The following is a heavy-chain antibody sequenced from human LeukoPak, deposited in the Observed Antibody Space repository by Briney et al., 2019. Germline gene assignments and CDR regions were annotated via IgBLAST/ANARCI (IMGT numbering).Heavy chain of an antibody. J-gene: IGHJ4*02. Sequence: GGSLRLSCAASGFTFSNCAMSWVRQAPGEGLEWVSTISGSGDTTYYADSVKGRFTISRDNAKNSLYLQMNSLRDEDTAVYYCARRFDAWGQGTLVTVSS. CDR3: ARRFDA. V-gene: IGHV3-23*01. CDR2: ISGSGDTT. CDR1: GFTFSNCA.